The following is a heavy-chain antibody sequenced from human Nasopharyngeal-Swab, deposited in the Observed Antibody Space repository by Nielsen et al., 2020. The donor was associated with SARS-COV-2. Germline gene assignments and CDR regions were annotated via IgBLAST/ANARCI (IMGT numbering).Heavy chain of an antibody. D-gene: IGHD6-13*01. J-gene: IGHJ4*01. CDR3: AKRGSGSSWNAEDY. Sequence: GGSLRLSCAASGFALSSYAMGWVRQAPGKGLEWVSVISVSGGGTYYADSVKGRFTISRDISKNRLYLQMNSLRAEDTAVYYCAKRGSGSSWNAEDYWGHGTLVTVSS. V-gene: IGHV3-23*01. CDR2: ISVSGGGT. CDR1: GFALSSYA.